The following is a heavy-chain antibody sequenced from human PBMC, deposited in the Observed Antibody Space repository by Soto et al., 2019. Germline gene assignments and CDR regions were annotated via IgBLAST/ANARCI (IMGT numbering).Heavy chain of an antibody. D-gene: IGHD3-10*01. CDR3: APGRGVGRTTGCDA. CDR1: GFSFNNAW. CDR2: IKSKADGGAT. Sequence: PGGSLRLSCAASGFSFNNAWMNWVRQAPGKGLEWVGRIKSKADGGATAYAAPVKGRFTLSRDDSKTTLFLQMNTLKTEDTGVYYCAPGRGVGRTTGCDAWREGKLV. J-gene: IGHJ4*02. V-gene: IGHV3-15*07.